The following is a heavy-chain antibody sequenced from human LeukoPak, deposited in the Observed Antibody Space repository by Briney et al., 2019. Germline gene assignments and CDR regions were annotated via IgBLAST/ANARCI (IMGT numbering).Heavy chain of an antibody. V-gene: IGHV4-34*01. CDR3: ARVTRRWLQLDY. CDR2: INHSGST. D-gene: IGHD5-24*01. J-gene: IGHJ4*02. CDR1: GGSFSGHY. Sequence: PSETLSLTCAVYGGSFSGHYWSWIRQPPGKGLEWIGEINHSGSTNYNPSLKSRVTISVDTSKNQFSLKLSSVTAADTAVYYCARVTRRWLQLDYWGQGTLVAVSS.